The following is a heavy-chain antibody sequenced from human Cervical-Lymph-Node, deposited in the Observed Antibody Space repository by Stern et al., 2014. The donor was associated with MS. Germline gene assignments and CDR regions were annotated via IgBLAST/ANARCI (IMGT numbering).Heavy chain of an antibody. CDR1: GDTFNNYA. Sequence: VQLLESGAELKKPGSSVKVSCKTSGDTFNNYAISWVRQAPGKGLEWMGGIIPVFGTTDYAQKFQGRLTITADEPTSTAYMELTSLRFDDTAVYYCARDDVEAAMWSWGQGTLVTVSS. V-gene: IGHV1-69*01. CDR2: IIPVFGTT. D-gene: IGHD5-18*01. CDR3: ARDDVEAAMWS. J-gene: IGHJ4*02.